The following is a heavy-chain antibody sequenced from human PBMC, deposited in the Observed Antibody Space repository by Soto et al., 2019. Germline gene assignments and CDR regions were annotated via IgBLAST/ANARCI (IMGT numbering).Heavy chain of an antibody. CDR3: ARHALKGYYYYGMDV. Sequence: GGSLRLSCAASGFTFSDYYMSWIRQAPGKGLEWVSYISSSGSTIYYADSVKGRFTISRDNAKNSLYLQMNSLRAEDTAVYYCARHALKGYYYYGMDVWGQGTTVTVSS. V-gene: IGHV3-11*04. J-gene: IGHJ6*02. CDR2: ISSSGSTI. D-gene: IGHD2-2*01. CDR1: GFTFSDYY.